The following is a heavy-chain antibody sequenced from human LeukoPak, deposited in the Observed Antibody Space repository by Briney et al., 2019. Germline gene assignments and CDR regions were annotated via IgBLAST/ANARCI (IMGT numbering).Heavy chain of an antibody. CDR2: ISSSGSTI. CDR3: ARDKSAAGTLLYYYGMDV. V-gene: IGHV3-11*01. D-gene: IGHD6-13*01. Sequence: PRGSLRLSCAASGFTFSDYYMSWIRQAPGKGLEWVSYISSSGSTIYYADSVKGRFTISRDNAKNSLYLQMNSLRAEDTAVYYCARDKSAAGTLLYYYGMDVWGQGTTATVSS. J-gene: IGHJ6*02. CDR1: GFTFSDYY.